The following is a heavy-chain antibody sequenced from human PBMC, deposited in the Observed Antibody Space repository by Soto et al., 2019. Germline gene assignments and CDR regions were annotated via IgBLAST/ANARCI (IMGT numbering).Heavy chain of an antibody. J-gene: IGHJ6*02. CDR3: AREGYCSSGRCALYSHDFFGMDV. CDR2: ISTYNENT. CDR1: GYSFTRYG. D-gene: IGHD2-2*01. Sequence: SVKVSCKDSGYSFTRYGISWVRQSPGRGLEWMGWISTYNENTKSAQKFQGRVTMTTDTSTSKAYMELRRLTSDDTAVYYCAREGYCSSGRCALYSHDFFGMDVWGQ. V-gene: IGHV1-18*01.